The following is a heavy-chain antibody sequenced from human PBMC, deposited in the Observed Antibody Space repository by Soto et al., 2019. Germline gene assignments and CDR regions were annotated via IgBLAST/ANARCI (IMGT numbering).Heavy chain of an antibody. D-gene: IGHD3-3*01. CDR1: GGSISSYY. CDR2: IYYSGST. CDR3: ARVPHYDFWSGSPYYFDD. V-gene: IGHV4-59*01. J-gene: IGHJ4*02. Sequence: PSETLSLTCTVSGGSISSYYWSWIRQPPGKGLEWIGYIYYSGSTNYNPSPKSRVTISVDTSKNQFSLKLSSVTAADTAVYYCARVPHYDFWSGSPYYFDDWGQGTLVTVSS.